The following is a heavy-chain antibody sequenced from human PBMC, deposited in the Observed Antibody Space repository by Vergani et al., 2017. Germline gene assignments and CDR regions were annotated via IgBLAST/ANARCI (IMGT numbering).Heavy chain of an antibody. CDR2: INTDGSET. CDR3: ATLQGSYYNDAFDI. CDR1: GFNFSPYS. D-gene: IGHD3-10*01. V-gene: IGHV3-74*02. Sequence: EVQLLESGGNLVQPGGSLRLSCAASGFNFSPYSFQWVRRAPGKGLVWVSRINTDGSETKFADSVKGRFTMSRNNDKNTVYLQMERLRVEDTATYYCATLQGSYYNDAFDIWGRGTVVAVSS. J-gene: IGHJ3*02.